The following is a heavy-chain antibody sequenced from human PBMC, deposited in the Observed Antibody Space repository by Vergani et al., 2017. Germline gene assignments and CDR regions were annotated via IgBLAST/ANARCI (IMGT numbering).Heavy chain of an antibody. V-gene: IGHV3-21*01. CDR2: ISSSSSYI. CDR1: GFTFSSYS. Sequence: EVQLLESGGGLVQPGGSLRLSCAASGFTFSSYSMNWVRQAPGKGLEWVSSISSSSSYIYYADSVKGRFTISRDNAKNSLYLQMNSLRAEDTAVYYCARTKLFGRCFDYWGQGTLVTVSS. J-gene: IGHJ4*02. CDR3: ARTKLFGRCFDY. D-gene: IGHD3-10*01.